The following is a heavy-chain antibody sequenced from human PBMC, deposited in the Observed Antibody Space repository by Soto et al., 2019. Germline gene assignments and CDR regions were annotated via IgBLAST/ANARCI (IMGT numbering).Heavy chain of an antibody. Sequence: PSETLSLTCAVSGGSISSGGYSWSWIRQPPGKGLEWIGYIYHSGSTYYNPSLKSRVTISVDRSKNQFSLKLSSVTAADTAVYYCARAGDYYYGSGSRYYFDYWGQGTLVTVSS. V-gene: IGHV4-30-2*01. J-gene: IGHJ4*02. CDR2: IYHSGST. CDR3: ARAGDYYYGSGSRYYFDY. CDR1: GGSISSGGYS. D-gene: IGHD3-10*01.